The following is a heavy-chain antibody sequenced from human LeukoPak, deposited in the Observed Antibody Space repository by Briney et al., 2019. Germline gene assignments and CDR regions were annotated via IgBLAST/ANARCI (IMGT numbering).Heavy chain of an antibody. D-gene: IGHD3-22*01. J-gene: IGHJ4*02. CDR2: IYYSGST. V-gene: IGHV4-39*07. Sequence: SETLSLTCSLSGGSISSSSYYWAWIRQPPGKGLEWIGSIYYSGSTYYNPSLKSRVTISVDTSKNQFSLKLSSVTAADTAVYYCARKAPYYSDGSGPLGTYYFDYWGQGTLVTVSS. CDR1: GGSISSSSYY. CDR3: ARKAPYYSDGSGPLGTYYFDY.